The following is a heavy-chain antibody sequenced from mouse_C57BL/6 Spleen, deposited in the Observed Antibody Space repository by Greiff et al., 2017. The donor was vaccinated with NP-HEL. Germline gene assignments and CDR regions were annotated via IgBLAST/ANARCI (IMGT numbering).Heavy chain of an antibody. CDR3: ARVRSTMLTTDWYFDV. V-gene: IGHV5-17*01. CDR1: GFTFSDYG. CDR2: ISSGSSTI. Sequence: EVNLVESGGGLVKPGGSLKLSCAASGFTFSDYGLHWVRQAPEKGLEWVAYISSGSSTIYYADTVKGRFPISRDNAKNTLFLQMTSLRSEDTAMYYCARVRSTMLTTDWYFDVWGTGTTVTVSS. J-gene: IGHJ1*03. D-gene: IGHD2-1*01.